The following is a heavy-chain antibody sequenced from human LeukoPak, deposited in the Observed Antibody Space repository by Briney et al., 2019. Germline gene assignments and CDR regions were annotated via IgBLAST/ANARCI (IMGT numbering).Heavy chain of an antibody. CDR1: GFTFSSYG. D-gene: IGHD6-19*01. CDR3: TRQPERSSGLYSDAFDI. V-gene: IGHV3-30*03. Sequence: PGRSLRLSCAASGFTFSSYGMHWVRQAPGKGMEWVAVISYDGSTKYYADSVKGRFTISRDNAKNSLYLQMNSLRAEDTAVYYCTRQPERSSGLYSDAFDIWGQGTMVTVSS. CDR2: ISYDGSTK. J-gene: IGHJ3*02.